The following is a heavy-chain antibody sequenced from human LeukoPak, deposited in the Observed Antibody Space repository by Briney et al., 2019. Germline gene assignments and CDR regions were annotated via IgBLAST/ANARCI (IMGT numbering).Heavy chain of an antibody. CDR1: GGSISIYY. CDR3: GRSGVVGAEFDT. V-gene: IGHV4-59*12. Sequence: SETLSLTCTVAGGSISIYYWSRIRQPPGEGLEWIGYINYSGSTNYNPSLKSRVTISVDTSKNQFSLKLSAVTAAATAGIYWGRSGVVGAEFDTWGQGTLVTVSS. J-gene: IGHJ4*02. D-gene: IGHD2-15*01. CDR2: INYSGST.